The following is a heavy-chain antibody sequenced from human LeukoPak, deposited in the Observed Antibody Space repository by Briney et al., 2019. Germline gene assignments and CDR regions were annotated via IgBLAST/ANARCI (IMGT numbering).Heavy chain of an antibody. CDR3: AKERYNWNDAMWFDP. V-gene: IGHV3-43*02. Sequence: GGSLRLSCAASGFTFDDYAMHWVRQAPGKGLEWVSLISGDGGSTYYADSVKGRFTISRDNSKNSLYLQMNSLRTEDTALYYCAKERYNWNDAMWFDPWGQGTLVTVSS. CDR2: ISGDGGST. CDR1: GFTFDDYA. J-gene: IGHJ5*02. D-gene: IGHD1-1*01.